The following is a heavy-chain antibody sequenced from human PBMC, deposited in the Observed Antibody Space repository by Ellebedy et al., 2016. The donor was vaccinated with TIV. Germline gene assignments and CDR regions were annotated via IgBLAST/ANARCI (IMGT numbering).Heavy chain of an antibody. CDR1: GFTFDSYA. CDR3: ARDLDKSSGWYGGAAY. J-gene: IGHJ4*02. D-gene: IGHD6-19*01. V-gene: IGHV3-30-3*01. Sequence: PGGSLRPSCVASGFTFDSYAMHWVRQAPGKGLEWVAVISHDGSSQYYADSVKGRFTVSRDNSMTTVYLEMNSLRAEDTALYYCARDLDKSSGWYGGAAYWGQGTQVTVSS. CDR2: ISHDGSSQ.